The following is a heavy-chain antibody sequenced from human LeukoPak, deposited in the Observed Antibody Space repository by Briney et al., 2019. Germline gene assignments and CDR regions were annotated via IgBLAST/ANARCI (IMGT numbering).Heavy chain of an antibody. CDR2: ISSSSSYI. CDR3: AREPHYYDTPYYFDY. J-gene: IGHJ4*02. D-gene: IGHD3-22*01. V-gene: IGHV3-21*01. CDR1: GFTFSSYS. Sequence: AGGSLRLSCAASGFTFSSYSMNWVRQAPGKGLEWVSSISSSSSYIYYADSVKGRFTISRDNAKNSLYLQMNSLRAEDTAVYYCAREPHYYDTPYYFDYWGQGTLVTVSS.